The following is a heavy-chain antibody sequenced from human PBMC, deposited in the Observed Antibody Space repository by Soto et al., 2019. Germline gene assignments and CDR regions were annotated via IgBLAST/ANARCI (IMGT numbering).Heavy chain of an antibody. D-gene: IGHD3-22*01. Sequence: AASVKVSCKASGGTFSSYAISWVRQAPGQGLEWMGGIIPIFGTANYAQKFQGRVTITADESTSTAYMELSSLRSEDTAVYYCAGELVVVTHDAFDIWGQGTMVTVSS. CDR2: IIPIFGTA. CDR3: AGELVVVTHDAFDI. J-gene: IGHJ3*02. CDR1: GGTFSSYA. V-gene: IGHV1-69*13.